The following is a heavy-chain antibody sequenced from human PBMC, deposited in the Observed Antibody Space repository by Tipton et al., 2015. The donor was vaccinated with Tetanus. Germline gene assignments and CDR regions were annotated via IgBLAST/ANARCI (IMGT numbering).Heavy chain of an antibody. CDR2: IYSSGTT. D-gene: IGHD3-9*01. Sequence: TLSLTCTVSGVSMIDSYWNWIRQPAGKGLEWIGRIYSSGTTNYDPSLRGRVTISIDSSKNQFSLKLTSVTAADTAVYYCARATEHDIMTGFDNWGPGTQVTVSP. V-gene: IGHV4-4*07. CDR3: ARATEHDIMTGFDN. J-gene: IGHJ5*02. CDR1: GVSMIDSY.